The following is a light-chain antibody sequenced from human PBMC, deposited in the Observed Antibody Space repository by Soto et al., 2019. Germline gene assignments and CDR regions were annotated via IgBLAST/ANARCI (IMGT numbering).Light chain of an antibody. Sequence: DIQMTQSPSSLSASVGDRVTITCRASQSISSYLNWYQQKPGKAPKLLIYAASSLQSGVPSRFSGSGSGTDLTITISSLQPEDGATYDCQQSYSTPQTFGQGTKVDIK. CDR1: QSISSY. V-gene: IGKV1-39*01. J-gene: IGKJ1*01. CDR2: AAS. CDR3: QQSYSTPQT.